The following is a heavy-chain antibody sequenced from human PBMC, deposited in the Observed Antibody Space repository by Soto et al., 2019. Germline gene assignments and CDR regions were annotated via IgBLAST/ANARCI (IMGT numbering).Heavy chain of an antibody. D-gene: IGHD1-26*01. J-gene: IGHJ4*02. CDR1: GGSISSYY. V-gene: IGHV4-59*01. Sequence: PSETLSLTCTVSGGSISSYYWSWIRQPPGKGLEWIGYIYYSGSTNYNPSLKSRVTISVDTSKNQFSLKLSSVTAADTAVYYCAREGSGSYSYYFDYWGKGTLVTVSS. CDR2: IYYSGST. CDR3: AREGSGSYSYYFDY.